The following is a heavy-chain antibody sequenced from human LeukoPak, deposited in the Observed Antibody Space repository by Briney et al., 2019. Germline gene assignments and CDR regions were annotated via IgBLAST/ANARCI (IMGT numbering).Heavy chain of an antibody. J-gene: IGHJ4*02. CDR1: GGSFSGYY. D-gene: IGHD2-21*01. Sequence: SETLSLTCAVYGGSFSGYYWSWIRQPPGKGLEWIGEINHSGSTNYNPSLKSRVTISVDTSKNQFSLKLSSVTAADTAVYYCARDRSGGDCFDYWGQGTLVTVSS. CDR3: ARDRSGGDCFDY. V-gene: IGHV4-34*01. CDR2: INHSGST.